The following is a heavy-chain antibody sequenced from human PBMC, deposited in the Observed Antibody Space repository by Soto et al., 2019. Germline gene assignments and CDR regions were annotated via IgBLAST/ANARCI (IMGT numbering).Heavy chain of an antibody. CDR1: GFTFSIYA. V-gene: IGHV3-23*01. CDR2: ISPSGGDT. J-gene: IGHJ4*02. CDR3: VKSNRKDF. Sequence: GGSLRLSCAASGFTFSIYAMSWVRQAPVKGLEWVSAISPSGGDTYYADSVTVRFTISRDNSRDTLYLQMNSLRADDTAVYYCVKSNRKDFWGQGTLVTVSS.